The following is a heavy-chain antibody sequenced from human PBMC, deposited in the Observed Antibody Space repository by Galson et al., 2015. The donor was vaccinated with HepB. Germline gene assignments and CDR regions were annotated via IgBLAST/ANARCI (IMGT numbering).Heavy chain of an antibody. CDR1: GFTFSSYS. CDR3: ARVPTMVRGVKNSFVFDL. CDR2: ISSSSSYI. D-gene: IGHD3-10*01. J-gene: IGHJ2*01. Sequence: SLRLSCAASGFTFSSYSMNWVRQAPGKGLEWVSSISSSSSYIYYADSVKGRFTISRDNAKNSLYLQMNSLRAEDTAVYYCARVPTMVRGVKNSFVFDLWGRGTLVTVSS. V-gene: IGHV3-21*01.